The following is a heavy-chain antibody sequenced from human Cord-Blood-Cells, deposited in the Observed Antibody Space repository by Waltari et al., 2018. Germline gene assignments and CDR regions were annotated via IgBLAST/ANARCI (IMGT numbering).Heavy chain of an antibody. J-gene: IGHJ3*02. CDR2: IYPGDSDT. CDR1: GYSFTSYR. V-gene: IGHV5-51*01. D-gene: IGHD7-27*01. Sequence: EVQLVQSGAEVKKPGEYLKISCKGPGYSFTSYRIGWVRQLPGKGLEWMGIIYPGDSDTRYSPSFQGHVTISADKSISTAYLQWSSLKASDTAMYYCAGPSNWEWVSAFDIWGQGTMVTVSS. CDR3: AGPSNWEWVSAFDI.